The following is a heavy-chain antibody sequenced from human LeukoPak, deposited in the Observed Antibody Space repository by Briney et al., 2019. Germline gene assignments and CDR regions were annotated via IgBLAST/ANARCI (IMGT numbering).Heavy chain of an antibody. V-gene: IGHV4-59*12. CDR1: GGSISSYY. CDR2: IYYSGST. Sequence: MAPETLSLTCTVSGGSISSYYWSWIRQPPGKGLEWIGYIYYSGSTNYNPSLKSRVTISVDTSKNQFSLKLSSVTAADTAVYYCAREGLQDYCSGGSCYSALSRPFDYWGQGTLVTVSS. D-gene: IGHD2-15*01. CDR3: AREGLQDYCSGGSCYSALSRPFDY. J-gene: IGHJ4*02.